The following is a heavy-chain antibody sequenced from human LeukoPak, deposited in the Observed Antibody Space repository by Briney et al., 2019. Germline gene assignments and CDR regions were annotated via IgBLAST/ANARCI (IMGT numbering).Heavy chain of an antibody. J-gene: IGHJ5*02. V-gene: IGHV3-9*01. CDR1: GFTYDDYA. D-gene: IGHD3-22*01. Sequence: GGSLRLSCAASGFTYDDYAMHWVRQAPGKGLEGVSGISWNSGSIGYADSVKGRFTISRDNAKNSLYLQMNSLRAEDTALYYCAKDSSGYYVNWFDPWGQGTLVTVSS. CDR3: AKDSSGYYVNWFDP. CDR2: ISWNSGSI.